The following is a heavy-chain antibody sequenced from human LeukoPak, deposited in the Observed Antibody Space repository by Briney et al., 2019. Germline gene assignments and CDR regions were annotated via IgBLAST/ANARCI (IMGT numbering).Heavy chain of an antibody. V-gene: IGHV3-23*01. CDR3: AKLESVYYFDS. J-gene: IGHJ4*02. CDR2: ISDTGDNT. CDR1: GFTFSSSA. Sequence: GGSLRLSCVASGFTFSSSAMHWVREAPGKGLEWVSAISDTGDNTYYADSVKGRITISRDNSKNTLFLQMNSLRAEDTAIYYCAKLESVYYFDSWGQGTLVTVSS.